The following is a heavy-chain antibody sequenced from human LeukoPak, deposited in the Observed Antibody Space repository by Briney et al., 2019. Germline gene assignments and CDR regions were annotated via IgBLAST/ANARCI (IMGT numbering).Heavy chain of an antibody. Sequence: PGGSLRLSCAASGFPVSSNYMSWVRQAPGKGLEWVSVIYSGGSTYYADSVKGRFTISRDNSKNTLYLQMNSLRAEDTAVYYCAKDSGGNQFSYYMDVWSKGTTVTVSS. V-gene: IGHV3-53*01. CDR1: GFPVSSNY. D-gene: IGHD4-23*01. CDR2: IYSGGST. CDR3: AKDSGGNQFSYYMDV. J-gene: IGHJ6*03.